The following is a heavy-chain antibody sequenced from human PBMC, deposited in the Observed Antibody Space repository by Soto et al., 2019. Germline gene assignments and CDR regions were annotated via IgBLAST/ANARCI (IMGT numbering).Heavy chain of an antibody. J-gene: IGHJ3*02. D-gene: IGHD3-16*01. CDR1: GFTFSSYG. Sequence: GGSLRLSCAASGFTFSSYGMHWVRQAPGKGLEWVAVISYDGSNKYYADSVKGRFTISRDNSKNTLYLQMNSLRAEDTAVYYCAKGDPLSPSDAFDIWGQGTMVTVSS. CDR3: AKGDPLSPSDAFDI. V-gene: IGHV3-30*18. CDR2: ISYDGSNK.